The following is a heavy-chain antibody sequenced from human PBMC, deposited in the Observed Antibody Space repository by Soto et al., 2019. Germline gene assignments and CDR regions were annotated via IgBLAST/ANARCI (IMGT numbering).Heavy chain of an antibody. V-gene: IGHV4-61*01. D-gene: IGHD4-17*01. J-gene: IGHJ4*02. CDR1: GGSVSNKTYY. CDR2: VYYNGTT. Sequence: SETLSLTCSVSGGSVSNKTYYWSWIRQPPGKRLEGIGYVYYNGTTNYNPSLKSRVTISVDLSKNQFSLRLSAVTTADTALYYCARTTAVPNTLRSRYFFDYWGQGTLVTVSS. CDR3: ARTTAVPNTLRSRYFFDY.